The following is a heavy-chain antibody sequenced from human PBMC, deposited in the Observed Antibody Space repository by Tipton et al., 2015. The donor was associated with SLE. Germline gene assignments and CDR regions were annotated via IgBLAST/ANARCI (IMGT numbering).Heavy chain of an antibody. CDR3: AKDPLGSSGWYKY. Sequence: SLRLSCAASGFTFSSYWMSWVRQAPGKGLEWVANIKQDGSEKYYVDSVKGRFTISRDNSKNTLYLQMNSLRAEDTAVYYCAKDPLGSSGWYKYWGQGTLVTVSS. J-gene: IGHJ4*02. CDR2: IKQDGSEK. CDR1: GFTFSSYW. D-gene: IGHD6-19*01. V-gene: IGHV3-7*05.